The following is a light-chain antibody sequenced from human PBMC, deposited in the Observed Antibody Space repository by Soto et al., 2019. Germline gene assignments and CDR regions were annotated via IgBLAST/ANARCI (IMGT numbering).Light chain of an antibody. CDR2: EGS. CDR1: SSDVGSYNL. Sequence: QSVLTQPASVSGSPGQSITISCTGPSSDVGSYNLVSWYQQHPGKAPKLMIYEGSKWPSGVSNRFSGSKSGNTASLTISGLQAEDEADYYCCSYAGSSASPYVFGTGTKVTVL. V-gene: IGLV2-23*01. CDR3: CSYAGSSASPYV. J-gene: IGLJ1*01.